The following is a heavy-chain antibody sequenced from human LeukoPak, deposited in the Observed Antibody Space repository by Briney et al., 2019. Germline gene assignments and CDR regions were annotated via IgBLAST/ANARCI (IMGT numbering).Heavy chain of an antibody. CDR2: IYPGDSDT. J-gene: IGHJ4*02. CDR1: ENSFTSYL. V-gene: IGHV5-51*01. CDR3: ARWGSRAPWPYVGY. D-gene: IGHD3-16*01. Sequence: GESLKISCKGSENSFTSYLINWVRQLSGKGLEWMGIIYPGDSDTRYSPSFQGQVTISADKSISTAYLQWSSLKASDTAMYYCARWGSRAPWPYVGYWGQGTLVTVSS.